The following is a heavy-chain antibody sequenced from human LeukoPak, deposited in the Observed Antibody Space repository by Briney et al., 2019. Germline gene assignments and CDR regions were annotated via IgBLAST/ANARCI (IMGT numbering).Heavy chain of an antibody. CDR3: AKDWVSTYYYDSSGYYPYYFDY. D-gene: IGHD3-22*01. CDR1: GFTFSSYW. Sequence: GGSLRLSCAASGFTFSSYWMSWVRQAPGKGLEWVANIKQDGSEKYYVDSVKGRFTISRDNAKNSLYLQMNSLRAEDTAVYYCAKDWVSTYYYDSSGYYPYYFDYWGQGTLVTVSS. J-gene: IGHJ4*02. CDR2: IKQDGSEK. V-gene: IGHV3-7*03.